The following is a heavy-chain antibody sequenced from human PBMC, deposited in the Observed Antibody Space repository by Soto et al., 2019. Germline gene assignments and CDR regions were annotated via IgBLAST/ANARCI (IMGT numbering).Heavy chain of an antibody. J-gene: IGHJ5*02. V-gene: IGHV1-46*01. D-gene: IGHD2-15*01. CDR3: ARDRDVFVYCSTGSCPRNWFDP. CDR1: GYTFTSHY. Sequence: ASVKVSCKASGYTFTSHYMHWVRQAPGQGLEWMGIINATAGITSYAQKFQGRVTMTSDTSTSTVYMELSSLRSEDTAVYYCARDRDVFVYCSTGSCPRNWFDPWGQGTLVTVSS. CDR2: INATAGIT.